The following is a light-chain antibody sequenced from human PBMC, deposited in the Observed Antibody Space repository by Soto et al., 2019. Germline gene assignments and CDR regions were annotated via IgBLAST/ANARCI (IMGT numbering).Light chain of an antibody. CDR2: GAS. CDR1: QSVTSSY. Sequence: DIVLTQSPGTLSLSPGERATLSCRASQSVTSSYVAWYQQKPGQAPRLLIYGASSRATGIPDRFTGSGSGTDFTLTISRLEPEDFGVYYCQQYGTSRQTFGQGTKVEVK. V-gene: IGKV3-20*01. CDR3: QQYGTSRQT. J-gene: IGKJ1*01.